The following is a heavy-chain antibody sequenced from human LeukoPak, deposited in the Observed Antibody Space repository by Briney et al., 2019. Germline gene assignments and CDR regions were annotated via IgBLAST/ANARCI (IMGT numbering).Heavy chain of an antibody. Sequence: PGRSLTLSCAASGFTFSSYSMNWVRRAPGKGLEWVSSISTSSSYIYSADSVKGRFTISRDNAKNSLYLQMNSLRAEDTAVYYCVRDTFSPDAFDIWGQGTMVTVSS. V-gene: IGHV3-21*01. D-gene: IGHD3-16*01. J-gene: IGHJ3*02. CDR3: VRDTFSPDAFDI. CDR1: GFTFSSYS. CDR2: ISTSSSYI.